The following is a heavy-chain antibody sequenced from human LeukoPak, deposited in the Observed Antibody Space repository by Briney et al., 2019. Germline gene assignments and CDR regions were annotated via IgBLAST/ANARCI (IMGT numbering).Heavy chain of an antibody. CDR3: ARHGDGFYHGMDV. CDR1: DFTFGRYS. Sequence: PGGSLRLSCAASDFTFGRYSMNWFRQAPGEGLEWVSSISSGGHNIYYADPVKGRFTISRYNAKNSLYLQMNSLRVEDTAVYYCARHGDGFYHGMDVWGQGTTVTVSS. D-gene: IGHD4-17*01. J-gene: IGHJ6*01. CDR2: ISSGGHNI. V-gene: IGHV3-21*01.